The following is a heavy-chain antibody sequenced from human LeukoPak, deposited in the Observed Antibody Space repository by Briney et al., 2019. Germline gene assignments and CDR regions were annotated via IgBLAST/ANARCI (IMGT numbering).Heavy chain of an antibody. CDR1: GFTFSSYA. CDR2: TSSDLNVK. D-gene: IGHD3-10*01. J-gene: IGHJ4*02. V-gene: IGHV3-30-3*01. Sequence: GRSLRLSCAASGFTFSSYAMHWVRQAPGKGLEWVAVTSSDLNVKLYADSVKGRFTISRDNSRSTLYLQMNSLRPEDTAIYYCARDGYYGSGSPPSSYFDYWGQGTLVTVSS. CDR3: ARDGYYGSGSPPSSYFDY.